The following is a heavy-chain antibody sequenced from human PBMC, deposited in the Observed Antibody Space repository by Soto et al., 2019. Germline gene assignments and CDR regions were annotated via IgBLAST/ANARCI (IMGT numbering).Heavy chain of an antibody. D-gene: IGHD3-22*01. V-gene: IGHV4-59*01. CDR1: GGSIRRYY. CDR3: ARDTASKDYDSHSYHPHFDS. Sequence: PSETLSLTCTVSGGSIRRYYWNWILQPPGRGLEWIGYIYYSGSTNYNPSLKSRVTISVDTSKNQFSLKLSSVTAADTAVYYCARDTASKDYDSHSYHPHFDSWGQGAMVTVSS. CDR2: IYYSGST. J-gene: IGHJ5*01.